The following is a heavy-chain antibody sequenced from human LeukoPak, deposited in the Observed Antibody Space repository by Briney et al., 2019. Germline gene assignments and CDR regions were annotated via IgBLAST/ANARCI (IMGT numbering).Heavy chain of an antibody. Sequence: GGSLRLSCAASGFTFSSYSMNWVRQAPGKGLEWVSSISSSSSYIYYADSVKGRFTISRDSAKNSLYLQMNSLRAEDTAVYYCARVPRLRYFDWSAVFDYWGQGTLVTVSS. CDR2: ISSSSSYI. D-gene: IGHD3-9*01. CDR3: ARVPRLRYFDWSAVFDY. CDR1: GFTFSSYS. J-gene: IGHJ4*02. V-gene: IGHV3-21*01.